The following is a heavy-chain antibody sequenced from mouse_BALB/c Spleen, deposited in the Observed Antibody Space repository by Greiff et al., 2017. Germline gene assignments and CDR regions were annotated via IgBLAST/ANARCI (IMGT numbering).Heavy chain of an antibody. D-gene: IGHD4-1*02. CDR1: GFSLTSYG. Sequence: VKLMESGPGLVAPSQSLSITCTVSGFSLTSYGVHWVRQPPGKGLEWLGVIWAGGSTNYNSALMSRLSISKDNSKSQVFLKMNSLQTDDTAMYYCARPTGTGAMDYWGQGTSVTVSS. CDR2: IWAGGST. J-gene: IGHJ4*01. CDR3: ARPTGTGAMDY. V-gene: IGHV2-9*02.